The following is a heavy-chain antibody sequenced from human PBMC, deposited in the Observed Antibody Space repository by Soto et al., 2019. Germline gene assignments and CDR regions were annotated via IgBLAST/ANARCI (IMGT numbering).Heavy chain of an antibody. J-gene: IGHJ4*02. D-gene: IGHD3-10*01. CDR3: ARSYGSGSYPTFDY. V-gene: IGHV1-69*02. CDR2: IIPILGIA. Sequence: ASVKVSCKASGGTFSSYTISWVRQAPGQGLEWMGRIIPILGIANYAQKFQGRVTITADKSTSTAYMELSSLRSEDTAVYYCARSYGSGSYPTFDYWGQGTLVTVSS. CDR1: GGTFSSYT.